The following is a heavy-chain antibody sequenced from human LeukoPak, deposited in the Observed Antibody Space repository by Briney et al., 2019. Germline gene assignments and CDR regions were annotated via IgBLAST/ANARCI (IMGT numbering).Heavy chain of an antibody. D-gene: IGHD2-15*01. CDR1: GGSFSGYY. Sequence: PSETLSLTCAVCGGSFSGYYWSWIRQPPGKGLEWIGEINHSGSTNYNPSLKSRVTISVDTSKNQFSLKLSSVTAADTAVYYCARGLTPSYYYYYGMDVWGQGTTVTVSS. CDR2: INHSGST. CDR3: ARGLTPSYYYYYGMDV. J-gene: IGHJ6*02. V-gene: IGHV4-34*01.